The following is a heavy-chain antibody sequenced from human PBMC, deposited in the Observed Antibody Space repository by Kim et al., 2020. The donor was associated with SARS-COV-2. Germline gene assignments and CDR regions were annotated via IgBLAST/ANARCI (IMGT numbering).Heavy chain of an antibody. V-gene: IGHV3-48*02. CDR1: GFTFSSYS. Sequence: GGSLRLSCAASGFTFSSYSMNWVRQAPGKGLEWVSYISSSSSTIYYADSVKGRFTISRDNAKNSLYLQMNSLRDEDTAVYYCASLTTVDPVVAFDIWGQGTMVTVSS. D-gene: IGHD4-17*01. CDR2: ISSSSSTI. CDR3: ASLTTVDPVVAFDI. J-gene: IGHJ3*02.